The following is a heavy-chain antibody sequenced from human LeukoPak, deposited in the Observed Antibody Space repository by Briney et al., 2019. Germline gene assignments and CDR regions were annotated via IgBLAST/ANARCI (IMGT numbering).Heavy chain of an antibody. CDR3: ASPIAARPRDY. V-gene: IGHV4-34*01. J-gene: IGHJ4*02. CDR1: GGSLSDYY. Sequence: PSETLSLTCAVYGGSLSDYYWSWIRQPPGKGLEWIGEINHSGSTNYNPSLKSRVTISVDTSKNQFSLKLSSVTAADTAVYYCASPIAARPRDYWGQGTLVTVSS. D-gene: IGHD6-6*01. CDR2: INHSGST.